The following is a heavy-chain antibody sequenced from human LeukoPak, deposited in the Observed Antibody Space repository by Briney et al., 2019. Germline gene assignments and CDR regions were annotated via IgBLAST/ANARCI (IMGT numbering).Heavy chain of an antibody. CDR1: GFTFSSYS. CDR2: ISSSSSYI. V-gene: IGHV3-21*01. D-gene: IGHD6-19*01. J-gene: IGHJ4*02. Sequence: GGSLTLSCAASGFTFSSYSMNWVRQAPGKGLEWVSSISSSSSYIYYADSVKGRFTISRDNAKISLYLQMNSLRAEDTAVYYCARDRSSGWPFDYWGQRTLVTVSS. CDR3: ARDRSSGWPFDY.